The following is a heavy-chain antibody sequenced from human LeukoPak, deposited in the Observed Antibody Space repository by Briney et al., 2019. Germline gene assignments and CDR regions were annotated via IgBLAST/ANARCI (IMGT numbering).Heavy chain of an antibody. V-gene: IGHV4-34*01. CDR3: ASAPGDYGSNWFDP. J-gene: IGHJ5*02. CDR2: INHSGST. CDR1: GGSFSGYY. Sequence: PSETLSLTCAVYGGSFSGYYWSWIRQPPGKGLEWIGEINHSGSTNYNPSLKSRVTISVDTSKNQFSLKLGSVTAADTAVYYCASAPGDYGSNWFDPWGQGTLVTVSS. D-gene: IGHD4-17*01.